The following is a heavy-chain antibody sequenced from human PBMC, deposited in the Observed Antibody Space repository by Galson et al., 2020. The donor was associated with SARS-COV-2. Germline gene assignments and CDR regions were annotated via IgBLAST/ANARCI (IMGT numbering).Heavy chain of an antibody. CDR1: GFTFSSYG. Sequence: GGSLRLSCAASGFTFSSYGMHWVRQAPGKGLEWVAVIWYDGSNKYYADSVKGRFTISRDNSKNTLYLQMNSLRAEDTAVYYCAKDVGCSSTSCYSGVVDYWGQGTLVTVSS. CDR3: AKDVGCSSTSCYSGVVDY. CDR2: IWYDGSNK. J-gene: IGHJ4*02. D-gene: IGHD2-2*02. V-gene: IGHV3-33*06.